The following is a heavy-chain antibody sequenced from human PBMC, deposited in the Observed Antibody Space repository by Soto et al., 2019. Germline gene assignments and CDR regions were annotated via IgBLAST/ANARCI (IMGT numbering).Heavy chain of an antibody. CDR3: AKNPGYYYDSTGYHFDY. D-gene: IGHD3-22*01. J-gene: IGHJ4*02. Sequence: GGSLRLSCAASGFTFSNYAMSWVRQAPGKGLEWVSAISYGGGTTYYADSVKGRFTISRDNSKNTLYLQMNSLRAEGTAVYYCAKNPGYYYDSTGYHFDYWGQGTLVTVSS. CDR2: ISYGGGTT. V-gene: IGHV3-23*01. CDR1: GFTFSNYA.